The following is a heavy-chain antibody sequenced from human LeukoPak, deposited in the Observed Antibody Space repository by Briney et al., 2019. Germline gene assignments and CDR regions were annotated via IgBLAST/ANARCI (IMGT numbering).Heavy chain of an antibody. CDR3: AKQSSGSYRQAFDY. V-gene: IGHV3-23*01. CDR1: GFAFINYA. J-gene: IGHJ4*02. CDR2: ISGSGGST. D-gene: IGHD1-26*01. Sequence: GGSLRLSCAASGFAFINYAMTWVRQAPGKGLEWVSAISGSGGSTYYADSVKGRFTISRDNSKNTLYLQMNSLRAEDTAVYYCAKQSSGSYRQAFDYWGQGTLVTVSS.